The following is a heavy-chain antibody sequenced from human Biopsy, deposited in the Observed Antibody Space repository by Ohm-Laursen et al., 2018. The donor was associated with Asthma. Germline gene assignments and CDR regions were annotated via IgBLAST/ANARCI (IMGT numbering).Heavy chain of an antibody. Sequence: SVKVSCKSSEDTFSSYVISWLRQAPGQGLEWMGGIMPPFGLTNYAQRFQDRLTISADKSTRTAYMELRRLRSEDSAVYYCARDHCSALWAGVSTDNCYFDYWGQGTLLTVSS. J-gene: IGHJ4*02. CDR3: ARDHCSALWAGVSTDNCYFDY. CDR1: EDTFSSYV. CDR2: IMPPFGLT. V-gene: IGHV1-69*10. D-gene: IGHD5/OR15-5a*01.